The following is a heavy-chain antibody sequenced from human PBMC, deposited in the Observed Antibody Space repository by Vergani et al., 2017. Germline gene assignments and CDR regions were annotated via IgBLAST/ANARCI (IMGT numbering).Heavy chain of an antibody. J-gene: IGHJ4*02. CDR3: AKSPGAEWEPAGDYFDY. V-gene: IGHV3-30*18. D-gene: IGHD1-14*01. CDR2: ISYDGSNK. Sequence: QVQLVESGGGVVQPGRYLRLSCAASGFTFSSYGMHWVRQAPGKGLEWVAVISYDGSNKYYADSVKGRFTISRDNSKNTLYLQMNSLRAEDTAVYYCAKSPGAEWEPAGDYFDYWGQGTLVTVSS. CDR1: GFTFSSYG.